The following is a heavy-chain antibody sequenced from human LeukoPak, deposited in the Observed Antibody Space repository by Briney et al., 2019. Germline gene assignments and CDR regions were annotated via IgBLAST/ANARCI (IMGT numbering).Heavy chain of an antibody. J-gene: IGHJ2*01. Sequence: SETLSLTCTVSGYSISSGYYWGWIRRPPGKGLEWIGSIYHSGSTYYNPSLKSRVTISVDTSKNQFSLKLSSVTAADTAVYYCATLSIAVAGTFWYFDLWGRGTLVTVSS. CDR3: ATLSIAVAGTFWYFDL. CDR2: IYHSGST. D-gene: IGHD6-19*01. CDR1: GYSISSGYY. V-gene: IGHV4-38-2*02.